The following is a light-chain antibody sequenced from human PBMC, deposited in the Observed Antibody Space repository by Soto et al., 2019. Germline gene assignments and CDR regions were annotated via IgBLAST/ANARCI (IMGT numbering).Light chain of an antibody. CDR2: TTS. V-gene: IGKV3-11*01. Sequence: EIVMTQSPATLSVSPRERATLSCRASQSVSKSLAWYQQKPGQAPRLLIYTTSNRATGIPARFSGSGSRTDFTLTISSLEPEDFAVYYCQQGNNWPIFTFGPGTKVDIK. CDR1: QSVSKS. J-gene: IGKJ3*01. CDR3: QQGNNWPIFT.